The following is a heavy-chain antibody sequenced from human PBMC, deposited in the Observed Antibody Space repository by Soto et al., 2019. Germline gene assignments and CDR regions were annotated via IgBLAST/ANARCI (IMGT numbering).Heavy chain of an antibody. CDR1: GFTFSSYG. Sequence: QVQLVESGGGVVQPGRSLRLSCAASGFTFSSYGMHWVRQAPGKGLEWVAVIWYDGSNKYYADSVKGRFTISRDNSKNTLYLQMNSLRAEDTAVYYCASSSSTSPYYFDYWGQVTLVTVSS. D-gene: IGHD2-2*01. CDR3: ASSSSTSPYYFDY. J-gene: IGHJ4*02. CDR2: IWYDGSNK. V-gene: IGHV3-33*01.